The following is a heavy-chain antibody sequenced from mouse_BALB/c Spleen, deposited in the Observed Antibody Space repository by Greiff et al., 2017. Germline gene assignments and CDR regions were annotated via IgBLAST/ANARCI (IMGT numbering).Heavy chain of an antibody. V-gene: IGHV5-12-2*01. CDR1: GFTFSSYT. CDR3: ARAYGSRGYSMDY. J-gene: IGHJ4*01. CDR2: ISNGGGST. Sequence: EVQGVESGGGLVQPGGSLKLSCAASGFTFSSYTMSWVRQTPEKRLEWVAYISNGGGSTYYPDTVKGRFPISRDNAKNTLYLQMSSLKAEDTAMYYCARAYGSRGYSMDYWGQGTSVTVSS. D-gene: IGHD1-1*01.